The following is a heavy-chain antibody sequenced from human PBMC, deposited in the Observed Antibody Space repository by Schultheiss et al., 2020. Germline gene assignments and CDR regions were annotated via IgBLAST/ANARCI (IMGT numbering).Heavy chain of an antibody. CDR1: GGSFSGYY. V-gene: IGHV4-34*01. D-gene: IGHD1-26*01. CDR2: IYYSGRT. Sequence: SETLSLTCAVYGGSFSGYYWSWIRQPPGKGLEWIGSIYYSGRTYYNPSLKSRVTISVDTSKNQFSLKLSSVTAADTAVYYCARLGGLLDSWGQGTLVTVSS. CDR3: ARLGGLLDS. J-gene: IGHJ4*02.